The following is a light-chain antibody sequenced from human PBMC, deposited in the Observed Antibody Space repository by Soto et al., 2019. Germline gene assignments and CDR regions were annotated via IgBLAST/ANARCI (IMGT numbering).Light chain of an antibody. CDR2: DAS. CDR3: QQYASSRT. J-gene: IGKJ1*01. Sequence: IGLTQSPATLSFSPVERATLSCRASQSVSRYLAWYQQKPGQAPRLLIYDASNRATGIPARFSGSGSGTDFTLTITRLEPEDFAVYYCQQYASSRTFGQGTKVDIK. V-gene: IGKV3-11*01. CDR1: QSVSRY.